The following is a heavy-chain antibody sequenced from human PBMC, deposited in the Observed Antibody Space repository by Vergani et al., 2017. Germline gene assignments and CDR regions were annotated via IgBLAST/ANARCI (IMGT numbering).Heavy chain of an antibody. V-gene: IGHV3-74*03. Sequence: DVDLVESGGGFVQPGGSRRLSCAASGFSFRTFSMFWVRQPPGKGLAWVSKISPDGRTTEYADSVRGRFTISRDNANSMLYLQMNSLRDDDTAVYYCARVDGVVTAPFDYWGQGTLVTVSS. CDR3: ARVDGVVTAPFDY. J-gene: IGHJ4*02. CDR2: ISPDGRTT. D-gene: IGHD2-21*02. CDR1: GFSFRTFS.